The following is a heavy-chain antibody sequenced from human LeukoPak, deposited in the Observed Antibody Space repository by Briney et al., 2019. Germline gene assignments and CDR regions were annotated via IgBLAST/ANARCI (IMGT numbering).Heavy chain of an antibody. CDR1: EGTFSRYA. CDR2: IIPIFGTA. D-gene: IGHD3-22*01. Sequence: SVKVSCKASEGTFSRYAISWVRQAPGQGLEWMGGIIPIFGTANYAQKFQGRVTITADESTSTAYMELSSLRSEDTAVYYCARDSGYYDSSGYSPDYWGQGTLVTVSS. J-gene: IGHJ4*02. V-gene: IGHV1-69*01. CDR3: ARDSGYYDSSGYSPDY.